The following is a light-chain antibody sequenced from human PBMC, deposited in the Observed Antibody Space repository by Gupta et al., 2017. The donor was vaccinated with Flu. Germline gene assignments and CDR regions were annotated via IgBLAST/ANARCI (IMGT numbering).Light chain of an antibody. J-gene: IGKJ2*03. CDR3: EQSYGTRLS. CDR2: AAS. V-gene: IGKV1-39*01. CDR1: QSIRTY. Sequence: DIQMTQSPSSLSASVGDRVTITCRASQSIRTYLNWYQYRPGEAPKLLIYAASSLQSGVPSRFSGSGSGTDFILTISMLQPEDFASYYCEQSYGTRLSFGQGTKLEIK.